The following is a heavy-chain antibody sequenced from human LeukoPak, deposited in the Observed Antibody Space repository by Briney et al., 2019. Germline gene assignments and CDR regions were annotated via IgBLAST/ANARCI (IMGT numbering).Heavy chain of an antibody. V-gene: IGHV3-74*01. CDR3: ARGGLMGATPDS. J-gene: IGHJ5*01. Sequence: GRSLRLSCTASGFTFGDYAMSWVRRAPGKGLVWVSYINNDGRHTICADSVRGRFTISRDNAKNTLYLQMNSLRADDTAVYYCARGGLMGATPDSWGQGTLVTVSS. CDR1: GFTFGDYA. D-gene: IGHD1-26*01. CDR2: INNDGRHT.